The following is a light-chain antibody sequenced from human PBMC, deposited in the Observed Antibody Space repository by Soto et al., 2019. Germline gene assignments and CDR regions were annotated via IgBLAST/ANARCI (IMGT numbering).Light chain of an antibody. CDR2: AAS. V-gene: IGKV1-27*01. Sequence: DIPVTQSPSSLSASVGDRVTITCRASQGISNYLAWYQQKPGKVPKLLIAAASTLQSGVPSRFSGSGSGTDFTLTISSLQPEDVATYYCQKYNSAPRTFGPGTKVDIK. J-gene: IGKJ3*01. CDR3: QKYNSAPRT. CDR1: QGISNY.